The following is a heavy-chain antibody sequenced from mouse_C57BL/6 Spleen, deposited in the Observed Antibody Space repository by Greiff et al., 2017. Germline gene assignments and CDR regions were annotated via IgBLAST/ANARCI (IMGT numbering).Heavy chain of an antibody. J-gene: IGHJ2*01. CDR3: ARYYGSSSYYFDY. CDR2: LNPGSGVT. CDR1: GYAFTNYL. V-gene: IGHV1-54*01. D-gene: IGHD1-1*01. Sequence: VQLQQSGAELVRPGTSVKVSCKASGYAFTNYLIEWVKQRPGQGLEWIGVLNPGSGVTNYNEKFKGKATLTADKSSSTAYMQLSSLTSEDSAVYFCARYYGSSSYYFDYWGQGTTLTVSS.